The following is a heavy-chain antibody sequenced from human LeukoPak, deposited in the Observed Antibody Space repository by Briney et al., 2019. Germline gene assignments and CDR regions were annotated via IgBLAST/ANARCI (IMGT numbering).Heavy chain of an antibody. CDR1: GYTFTSYD. V-gene: IGHV7-4-1*02. J-gene: IGHJ4*02. D-gene: IGHD3-9*01. CDR2: INTNTGNP. Sequence: ASVQVSCKTSGYTFTSYDINWVRQAPGQGLKWMGWINTNTGNPTYAQGFTGRFVFSLDTSVSTAYLQISSLKAEDTAVYYCARTSRYFDWLLYLFDYWGQGTLVTVSS. CDR3: ARTSRYFDWLLYLFDY.